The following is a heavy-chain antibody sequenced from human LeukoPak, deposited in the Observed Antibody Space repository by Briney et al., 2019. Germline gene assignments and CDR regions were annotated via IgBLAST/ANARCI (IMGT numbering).Heavy chain of an antibody. D-gene: IGHD3-22*01. CDR1: GFTFSGYG. Sequence: PGGSLRLSCAGSGFTFSGYGMHWVRQAPGKGLEWVSFIRYDGSREYYGDSVKGRFTISRDNSKSTLFLHMNSLRPDDTAVYYCAGGNYDYDIRYWGQGTLVAVSS. V-gene: IGHV3-30*02. CDR2: IRYDGSRE. CDR3: AGGNYDYDIRY. J-gene: IGHJ4*02.